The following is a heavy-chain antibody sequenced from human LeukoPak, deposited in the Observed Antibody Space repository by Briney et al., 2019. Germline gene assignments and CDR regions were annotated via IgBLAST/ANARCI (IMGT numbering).Heavy chain of an antibody. V-gene: IGHV3-49*03. Sequence: GGSLRLSCTASGFTFGDYAMSWFRQAPGKGLEWVGFIRSKAYGGTTEYAASVKGRFTISRDDSKSIAYLQMNSLKTEDTAVYFCIRHYYDNSGYYLFDYWGQGTLVTVSS. CDR2: IRSKAYGGTT. CDR1: GFTFGDYA. D-gene: IGHD3-22*01. J-gene: IGHJ4*02. CDR3: IRHYYDNSGYYLFDY.